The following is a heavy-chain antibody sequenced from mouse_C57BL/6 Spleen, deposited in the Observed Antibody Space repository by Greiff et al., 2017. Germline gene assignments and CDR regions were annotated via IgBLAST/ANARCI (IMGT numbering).Heavy chain of an antibody. J-gene: IGHJ3*01. CDR1: GFTFSSYA. D-gene: IGHD3-2*02. CDR3: TRVDSSGCWFAY. V-gene: IGHV5-9-1*02. Sequence: EVQGVESGEGLVKPGGSLKLSCAASGFTFSSYAMSWVRQTPEKRLEWVAYISSGGDYIYYADTVKGRFTISRDNARNTLYLQMSSLKSEDTAMYYCTRVDSSGCWFAYWGQGTLVTVSA. CDR2: ISSGGDYI.